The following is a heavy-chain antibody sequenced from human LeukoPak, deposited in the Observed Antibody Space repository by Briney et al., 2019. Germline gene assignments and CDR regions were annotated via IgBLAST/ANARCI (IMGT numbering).Heavy chain of an antibody. CDR3: AKGGAGTGRNFDL. Sequence: GGSLRLSCAASGFTFSSYAMSWVRQAPGKGLEWVSSISDSDISTYYADSVKGRFTISRDNSKNTLFVQMNSLRGEDTAVYYYAKGGAGTGRNFDLWGRGTLVTVSS. J-gene: IGHJ2*01. D-gene: IGHD6-13*01. CDR2: ISDSDIST. V-gene: IGHV3-23*01. CDR1: GFTFSSYA.